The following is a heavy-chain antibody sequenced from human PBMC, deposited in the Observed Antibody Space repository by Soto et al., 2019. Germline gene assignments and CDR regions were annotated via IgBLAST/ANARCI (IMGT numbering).Heavy chain of an antibody. CDR2: IIPIFGTA. D-gene: IGHD2-2*02. Sequence: SVKVSCKASGGTFSSYAISWVRQAPGQGLEWMGGIIPIFGTANYAQKFQGRVTITADESTSTAYMELSSLRSEDTAVYYCARGGKLLGYCSSTSCYTNWFDPWGQGTLVTSPQ. J-gene: IGHJ5*02. V-gene: IGHV1-69*13. CDR1: GGTFSSYA. CDR3: ARGGKLLGYCSSTSCYTNWFDP.